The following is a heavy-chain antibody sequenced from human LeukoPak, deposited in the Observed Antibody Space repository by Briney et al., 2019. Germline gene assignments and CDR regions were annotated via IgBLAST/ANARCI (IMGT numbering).Heavy chain of an antibody. CDR1: GYAFTNYG. CDR2: INPDHGNT. V-gene: IGHV1-18*01. J-gene: IGHJ4*02. D-gene: IGHD1-26*01. Sequence: ASVKVSCKASGYAFTNYGLGWVRQAPGQGLEWMGWINPDHGNTHYAQNFQGRVTMTTEASTNTAYMDLRSLGSDDTALYYCGRVGTGSYYLDSWGQGTLVTVSS. CDR3: GRVGTGSYYLDS.